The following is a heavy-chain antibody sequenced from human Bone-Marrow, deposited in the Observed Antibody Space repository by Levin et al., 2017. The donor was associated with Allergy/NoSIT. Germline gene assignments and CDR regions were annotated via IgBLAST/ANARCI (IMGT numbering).Heavy chain of an antibody. CDR2: FDVENGEI. CDR3: TTDRYSRDWFDP. V-gene: IGHV1-24*01. Sequence: GESLKISCKVSGYTLNEVSIHWVRQAPGEGLEWMGGFDVENGEIVYAQNFQGRVTMTEDTSTDTAYMELTSLRSDDTAVYYCTTDRYSRDWFDPWGQGTLVTVSS. CDR1: GYTLNEVS. J-gene: IGHJ5*02. D-gene: IGHD3-9*01.